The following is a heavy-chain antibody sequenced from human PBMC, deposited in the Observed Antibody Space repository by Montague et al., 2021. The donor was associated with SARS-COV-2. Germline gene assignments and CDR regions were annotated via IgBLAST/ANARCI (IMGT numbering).Heavy chain of an antibody. Sequence: TLSLTCTVSGGSISSGSYYWSWIRQPAGKGLEWIGRIYSSGSTNYNPSLKSRVTMSVDTSKNQFSLKVSSVTAADTAVYYCARDYGDYFYYYGLDVRGQGTTVTVSS. CDR1: GGSISSGSYY. V-gene: IGHV4-61*02. CDR3: ARDYGDYFYYYGLDV. J-gene: IGHJ6*02. CDR2: IYSSGST. D-gene: IGHD4-17*01.